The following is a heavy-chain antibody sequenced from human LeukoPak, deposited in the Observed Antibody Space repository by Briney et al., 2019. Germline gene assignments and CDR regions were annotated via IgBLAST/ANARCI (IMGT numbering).Heavy chain of an antibody. Sequence: PSETLSLTCAVYGGSFSGYYWSWIRQPPGKGLEWIGEINHSGSTNYNPSLKNRVTISVDTSKNQFSLKLSSVTAADTAVYYCARGVPAAIFRYNWFDPWGQGTLVTVSS. D-gene: IGHD2-2*01. CDR3: ARGVPAAIFRYNWFDP. CDR2: INHSGST. V-gene: IGHV4-34*01. CDR1: GGSFSGYY. J-gene: IGHJ5*02.